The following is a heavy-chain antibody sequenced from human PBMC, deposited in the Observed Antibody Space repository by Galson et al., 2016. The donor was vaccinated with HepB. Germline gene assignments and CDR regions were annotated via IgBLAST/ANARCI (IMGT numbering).Heavy chain of an antibody. V-gene: IGHV1-18*01. Sequence: SVKVSCKASGYSFTSYGLNWVRQAPGQGLEWMGWISAYNGNTHYAQKVQGRVTMTTDTSTSTAYMELRSLRFYDTAGYYCARFAWGDFTGSDYWGQGTLVTVSS. CDR1: GYSFTSYG. D-gene: IGHD2-21*01. CDR2: ISAYNGNT. CDR3: ARFAWGDFTGSDY. J-gene: IGHJ4*02.